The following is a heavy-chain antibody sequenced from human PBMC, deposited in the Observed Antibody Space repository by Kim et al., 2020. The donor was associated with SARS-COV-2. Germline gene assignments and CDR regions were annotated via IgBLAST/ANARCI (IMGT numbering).Heavy chain of an antibody. CDR1: GYTFTSYA. V-gene: IGHV7-4-1*02. CDR3: AREDYDFWSGYPNYFDY. CDR2: INTNPGNP. J-gene: IGHJ4*02. D-gene: IGHD3-3*01. Sequence: ASVKVSCKASGYTFTSYAMNWVRQAPGQGLDWMGWINTNPGNPPYAQGFTGRFVFSLDTSVSTAYLQISSLKAEDTAVYYCAREDYDFWSGYPNYFDYWGQGTLVTVSS.